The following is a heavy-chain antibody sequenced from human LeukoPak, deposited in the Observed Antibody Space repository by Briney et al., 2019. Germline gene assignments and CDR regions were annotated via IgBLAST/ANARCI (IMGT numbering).Heavy chain of an antibody. J-gene: IGHJ1*01. V-gene: IGHV4-34*01. Sequence: SETLSLTCAVYGGSFSGYYWSWIRQPPGKGLEWIGEINHSGSTNYNPSLKSRVTISVDTSKNQFSLKLSSVTAADTAVYYCARDLNLRHWGQGTLVTVSS. CDR3: ARDLNLRH. CDR1: GGSFSGYY. CDR2: INHSGST.